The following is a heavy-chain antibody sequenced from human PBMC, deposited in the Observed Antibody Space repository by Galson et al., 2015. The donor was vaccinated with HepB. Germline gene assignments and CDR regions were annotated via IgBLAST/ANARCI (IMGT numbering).Heavy chain of an antibody. V-gene: IGHV1-58*01. Sequence: QSGAEVKEPGSSVKVSCKASGFTFIRSAVQWVRQARGQRLEWIGWIVGGSGDTNYAQKFLERVTITRDMSTSTAYMELSSLRSEDTAVYYCAADVSGSLGPWGQGTLVIVSS. CDR2: IVGGSGDT. D-gene: IGHD1-26*01. CDR3: AADVSGSLGP. J-gene: IGHJ5*02. CDR1: GFTFIRSA.